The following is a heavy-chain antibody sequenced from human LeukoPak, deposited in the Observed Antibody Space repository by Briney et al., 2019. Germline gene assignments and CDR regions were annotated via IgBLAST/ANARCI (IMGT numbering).Heavy chain of an antibody. Sequence: SETLSLTCTVSGGSMSGYYWSWLRQPPGKGLQWIGYMYYSGGTNYNPSLESRVTISVDTSKNQFSLKLSSVPAADAAVYYCARLGYCSSARCSNWFDPWGQGTLVTVSS. CDR1: GGSMSGYY. V-gene: IGHV4-59*01. CDR2: MYYSGGT. D-gene: IGHD2-2*01. J-gene: IGHJ5*02. CDR3: ARLGYCSSARCSNWFDP.